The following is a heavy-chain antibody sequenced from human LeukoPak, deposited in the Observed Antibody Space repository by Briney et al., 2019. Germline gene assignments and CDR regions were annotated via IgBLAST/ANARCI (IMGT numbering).Heavy chain of an antibody. CDR2: ISAYNGNT. CDR1: GYTFTSYG. Sequence: ASVKVSCKASGYTFTSYGISWVRQAPGQGLEWMGWISAYNGNTNYAQKLQGRVTMTTDTSTSTAYMELRSLRFDDTAVYYCARDLEAVAGHNWFDPWGQGTLVTVSS. J-gene: IGHJ5*02. CDR3: ARDLEAVAGHNWFDP. V-gene: IGHV1-18*01. D-gene: IGHD6-19*01.